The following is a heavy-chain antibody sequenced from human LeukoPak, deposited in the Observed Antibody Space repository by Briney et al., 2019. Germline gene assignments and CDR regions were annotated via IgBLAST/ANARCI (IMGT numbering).Heavy chain of an antibody. Sequence: SETLSLTCTVSGGSISSYYWSWIRQPPGKGLEWIGEINHSGSTNYNPSLKSRVTISVDTSKNQFSLKLTSVTAADTAVYYCARVSGYYDILTAYYPSHFDYWGQGTLVTVSS. CDR2: INHSGST. J-gene: IGHJ4*02. V-gene: IGHV4-34*01. D-gene: IGHD3-9*01. CDR1: GGSISSYY. CDR3: ARVSGYYDILTAYYPSHFDY.